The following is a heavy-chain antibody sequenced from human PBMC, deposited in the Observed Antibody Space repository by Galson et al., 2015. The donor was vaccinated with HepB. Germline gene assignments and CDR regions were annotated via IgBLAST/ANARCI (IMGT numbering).Heavy chain of an antibody. CDR3: ARAHSGYDHYYMDV. CDR2: ISSSSSYI. V-gene: IGHV3-21*01. D-gene: IGHD5-12*01. CDR1: GFTFSSYS. Sequence: SLRLSCAASGFTFSSYSMNWVRQAPGKGLEWVSSISSSSSYIYYADSVKGRFTISRDNAKNSLYLQMNSLRAEDTAVYYCARAHSGYDHYYMDVWGKGTTVTVS. J-gene: IGHJ6*03.